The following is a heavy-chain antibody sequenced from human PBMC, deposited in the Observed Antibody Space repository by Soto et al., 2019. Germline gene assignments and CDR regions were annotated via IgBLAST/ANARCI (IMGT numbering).Heavy chain of an antibody. V-gene: IGHV3-48*01. CDR1: GFTFSSND. D-gene: IGHD3-22*01. CDR2: ISSSSSPI. Sequence: PGGSLRLSCAAAGFTFSSNDMNWVRQAPGKGLEWVSYISSSSSPIYYADSVRGQFTNSRDNSRNTLFLKIKSLKAEDTSVYYCARDYYKYYDSSGYYRSPAYWGQGT. CDR3: ARDYYKYYDSSGYYRSPAY. J-gene: IGHJ4*02.